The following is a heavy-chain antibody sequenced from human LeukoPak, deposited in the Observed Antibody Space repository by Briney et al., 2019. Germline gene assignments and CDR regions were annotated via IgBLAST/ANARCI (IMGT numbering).Heavy chain of an antibody. CDR1: GFTFSSYW. CDR3: ARGCSGGSCHHDAFDI. V-gene: IGHV3-74*01. J-gene: IGHJ3*02. Sequence: GGSLRLSCAASGFTFSSYWMHWVRQAPGEGLVWVSRINSDGSSTSYADSVKGRFTISRDNAKNTLYLQMNSLRAEDTAVYYCARGCSGGSCHHDAFDIWGQGTMVTVSS. D-gene: IGHD2-15*01. CDR2: INSDGSST.